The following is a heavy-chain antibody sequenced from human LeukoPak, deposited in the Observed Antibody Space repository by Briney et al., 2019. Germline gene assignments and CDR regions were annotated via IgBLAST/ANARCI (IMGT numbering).Heavy chain of an antibody. V-gene: IGHV3-30*18. D-gene: IGHD4-11*01. CDR1: GFTFSSYG. CDR3: AKDDPTTVIMDY. CDR2: ISYDGSNK. J-gene: IGHJ4*02. Sequence: GGSLRLSCAASGFTFSSYGMHWVRRAPGKGLEWVAVISYDGSNKYYADSVKGRFTISRDNSKNTLYLQMNSLRAEDTAVYYCAKDDPTTVIMDYWGQGTLVTVSS.